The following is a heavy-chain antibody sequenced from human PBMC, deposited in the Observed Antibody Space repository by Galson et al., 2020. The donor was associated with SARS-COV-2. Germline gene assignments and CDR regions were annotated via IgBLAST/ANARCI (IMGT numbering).Heavy chain of an antibody. J-gene: IGHJ5*02. CDR2: IYYSGST. Sequence: SETLSLTCAVYGGSFSGYYWSWIRQHPGKGLEWIGYIYYSGSTYYNPSLKSRVTTSVDTSKNQFSLKLSSVTAADTAVYYCARGFGELFPYNWFDPWGQGTLVTVSS. V-gene: IGHV4-31*11. CDR1: GGSFSGYY. D-gene: IGHD3-10*01. CDR3: ARGFGELFPYNWFDP.